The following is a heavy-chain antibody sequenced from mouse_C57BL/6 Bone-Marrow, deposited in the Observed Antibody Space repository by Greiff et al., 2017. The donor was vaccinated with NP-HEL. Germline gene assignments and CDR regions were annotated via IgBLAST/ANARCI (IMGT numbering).Heavy chain of an antibody. V-gene: IGHV5-6*01. D-gene: IGHD1-1*01. Sequence: EVKVVESGGDLVKPGGSLKLSCAASGFTFSSYGMSWVRQTPDKRLEWVATISSGGSYTYYPDSVKGRFTISRDNAKNTLYLQMSSLKSEDTAMYYCARHSTTVVAPVAYWGQGTLVTVSA. CDR1: GFTFSSYG. CDR2: ISSGGSYT. CDR3: ARHSTTVVAPVAY. J-gene: IGHJ3*01.